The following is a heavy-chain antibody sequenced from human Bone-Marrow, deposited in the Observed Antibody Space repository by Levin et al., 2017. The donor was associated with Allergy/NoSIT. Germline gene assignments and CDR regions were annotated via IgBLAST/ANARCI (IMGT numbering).Heavy chain of an antibody. Sequence: PGGSLRLSCAASGFTFSRYAMGWVRQAPGKGLEWVSAMTSSGAYTYYADSVKGRFTISRDNSNNTLSMQMNNLRAEDTALYYCARRVGANYGEFGSWGQGTLVTVSS. J-gene: IGHJ4*02. V-gene: IGHV3-23*01. CDR2: MTSSGAYT. CDR1: GFTFSRYA. CDR3: ARRVGANYGEFGS. D-gene: IGHD3-10*01.